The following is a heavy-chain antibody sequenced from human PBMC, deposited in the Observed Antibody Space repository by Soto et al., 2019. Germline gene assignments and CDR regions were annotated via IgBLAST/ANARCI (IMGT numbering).Heavy chain of an antibody. D-gene: IGHD4-17*01. Sequence: ASVKVSCKASGYTFTSYAMHWVRQAPGQRLEWMGWINAGNGNTKYSQKFQGRVTITRDTSASTAYMELSSLRSEDTAVYYCARHRNEYGDYALDVWGQGTTVTV. CDR2: INAGNGNT. J-gene: IGHJ6*01. CDR1: GYTFTSYA. V-gene: IGHV1-3*01. CDR3: ARHRNEYGDYALDV.